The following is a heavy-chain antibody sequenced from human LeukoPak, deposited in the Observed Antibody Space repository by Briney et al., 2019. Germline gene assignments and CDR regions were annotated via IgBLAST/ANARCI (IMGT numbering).Heavy chain of an antibody. Sequence: PSETLSLTCTVSGGSISSYYWSWIRQPPGKGPEWIGYICDSGSTKYNPSLKSRVTISVDASKNQFSLKLFSVTAADTAVYYCARHLGVVTEFDYWGQGTLVTVSS. CDR3: ARHLGVVTEFDY. V-gene: IGHV4-59*08. J-gene: IGHJ4*02. CDR2: ICDSGST. D-gene: IGHD3-3*01. CDR1: GGSISSYY.